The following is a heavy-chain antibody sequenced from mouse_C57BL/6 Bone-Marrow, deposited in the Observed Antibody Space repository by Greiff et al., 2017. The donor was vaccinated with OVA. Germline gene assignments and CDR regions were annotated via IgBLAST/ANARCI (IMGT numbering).Heavy chain of an antibody. V-gene: IGHV1-54*01. CDR1: GYAFTNYL. J-gene: IGHJ4*01. CDR2: INPGSGGT. Sequence: VQLQQSGAELVRPGTSVKVSCKASGYAFTNYLIEWVKQRPGQGLEWIGVINPGSGGTNYNEKFKGKATLTADKSSSTAYMQLSSLTSEDSAVYFCARLDSNYPYYYAMDYCGQGTSVTVSS. D-gene: IGHD2-5*01. CDR3: ARLDSNYPYYYAMDY.